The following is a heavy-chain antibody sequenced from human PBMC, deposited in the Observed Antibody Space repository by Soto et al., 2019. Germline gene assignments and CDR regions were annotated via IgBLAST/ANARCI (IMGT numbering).Heavy chain of an antibody. Sequence: EVQLVESGGGLVQPGGSLRLSCAASGFTFSNAWMNWVRQAPGKGLEWVGRIKSKTDGGTTDYAAPVKGRFTISRDDSKNTLYLQMNSLKTEDTAVYYCTTPHRVGATTYFSYYYYYYGMDVWGQGTTVTVSS. CDR1: GFTFSNAW. V-gene: IGHV3-15*07. J-gene: IGHJ6*02. D-gene: IGHD1-26*01. CDR2: IKSKTDGGTT. CDR3: TTPHRVGATTYFSYYYYYYGMDV.